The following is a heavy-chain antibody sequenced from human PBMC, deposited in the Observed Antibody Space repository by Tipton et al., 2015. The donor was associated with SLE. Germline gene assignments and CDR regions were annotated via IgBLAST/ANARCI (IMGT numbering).Heavy chain of an antibody. CDR2: IYYSGST. CDR1: GGSISSSSYY. J-gene: IGHJ4*02. Sequence: LRLSCTVSGGSISSSSYYWGWIRQPPGKGLEWIGSIYYSGSTYYNPPLKSRVTISVDTSKNQFSLKLSSVTAADTAVYYCARVYDFWSGRYFDYWGQGTLVTVSS. D-gene: IGHD3-3*01. V-gene: IGHV4-39*07. CDR3: ARVYDFWSGRYFDY.